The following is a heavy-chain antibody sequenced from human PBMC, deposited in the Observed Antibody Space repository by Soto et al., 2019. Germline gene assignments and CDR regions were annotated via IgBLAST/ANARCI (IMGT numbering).Heavy chain of an antibody. V-gene: IGHV3-23*01. J-gene: IGHJ4*02. CDR2: ISGSGDYT. D-gene: IGHD6-19*01. Sequence: EVQLLESGGGLVQPGGSLRLSCAASGVTFSIYAMSLVRQAPGKGLEWVSAISGSGDYTYYADSVKGRFAISRDNSKNTLYLQMNSLRAEDTAVYYCAKVLKAVAGTYDYWGQGTLVTVSS. CDR3: AKVLKAVAGTYDY. CDR1: GVTFSIYA.